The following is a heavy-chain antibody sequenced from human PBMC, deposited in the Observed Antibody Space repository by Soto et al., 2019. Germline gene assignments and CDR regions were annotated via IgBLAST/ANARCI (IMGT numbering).Heavy chain of an antibody. CDR3: AKDKGGKQWLAYYFDY. CDR2: ISGSGGST. J-gene: IGHJ4*02. Sequence: EVQLLESGGGLVQPGGSLRLSCAASGFTFSSYAMSWVRQAPGKGLEWVSAISGSGGSTYYADSVKGRFTISRDNSKNTLYLQMNSLRAEDTAVYYCAKDKGGKQWLAYYFDYWGQGTLVTVSS. CDR1: GFTFSSYA. D-gene: IGHD6-19*01. V-gene: IGHV3-23*01.